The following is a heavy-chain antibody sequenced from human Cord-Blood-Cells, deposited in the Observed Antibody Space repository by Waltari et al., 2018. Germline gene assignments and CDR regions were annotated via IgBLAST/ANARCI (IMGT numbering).Heavy chain of an antibody. Sequence: EVQLVESGGGLVKPGGSLRLSCAASGFTFSSYSMNLVRQAPGKGREWFSSISSSRSYKYYAVHVKAQVTIPRHKANNSTYLQMNSLRAEDTAVYYCARGKYCSGCSCYSVSAGGFDIWGQGTMVPVSS. CDR1: GFTFSSYS. CDR3: ARGKYCSGCSCYSVSAGGFDI. J-gene: IGHJ3*02. D-gene: IGHD2-15*01. V-gene: IGHV3-21*01. CDR2: ISSSRSYK.